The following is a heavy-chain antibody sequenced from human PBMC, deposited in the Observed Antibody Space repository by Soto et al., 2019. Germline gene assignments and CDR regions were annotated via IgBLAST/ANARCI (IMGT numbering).Heavy chain of an antibody. V-gene: IGHV4-59*01. CDR2: IYSSGST. Sequence: SETLSLTCTVSGGSISNYYWNWIRQSPGKGLEWIGYIYSSGSTHYNPSLQNRVTISIDTSKNQVSLKVNSVTAADTAVYYCARDHPHSYGVYHFDYWGQGTPVTVSS. CDR3: ARDHPHSYGVYHFDY. J-gene: IGHJ4*02. D-gene: IGHD5-18*01. CDR1: GGSISNYY.